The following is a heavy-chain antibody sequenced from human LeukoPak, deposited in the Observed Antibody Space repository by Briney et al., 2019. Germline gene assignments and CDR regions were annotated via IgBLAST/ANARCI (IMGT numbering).Heavy chain of an antibody. V-gene: IGHV1-69*04. Sequence: ASVKVSCKASGYTFTGYYIHWVRQAPGQGLEWMGRIIPILGIANYAQKFQGRVTITADKSTSTAYMELSSLRSEDTAVYYCARERQQLVLDYYYYYGTDVWGQGTTVTVSS. D-gene: IGHD6-13*01. J-gene: IGHJ6*02. CDR3: ARERQQLVLDYYYYYGTDV. CDR2: IIPILGIA. CDR1: GYTFTGYY.